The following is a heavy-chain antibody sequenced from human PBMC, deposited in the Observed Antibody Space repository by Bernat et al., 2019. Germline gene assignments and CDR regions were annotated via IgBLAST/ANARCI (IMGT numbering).Heavy chain of an antibody. CDR1: GFTFSSYA. CDR3: ARDPEGYCSGGSCYSPDY. V-gene: IGHV3-30*01. Sequence: QVQLVESGGGVVQPGRSLRLSCAASGFTFSSYAMHWVRQAPGKGLEWVAVISYDGSNKYYADSVKGRFTISRDNSKNTLYLQMNSLRAEDTAVYYCARDPEGYCSGGSCYSPDYWGQGTLVTVSS. D-gene: IGHD2-15*01. J-gene: IGHJ4*02. CDR2: ISYDGSNK.